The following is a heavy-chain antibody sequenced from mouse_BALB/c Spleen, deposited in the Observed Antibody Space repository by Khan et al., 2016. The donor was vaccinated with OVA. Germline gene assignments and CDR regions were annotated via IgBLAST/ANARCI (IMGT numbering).Heavy chain of an antibody. Sequence: QVQLKQSGPGLVAPSQSLYITCTISGFSLTNYGVHWVRQPPGKGLEWLVGIWSDGSTTYNSALKPRLTITKDNSKTQVFLKMNSLQTDDTAIYFWDRAAYYRYNVVDYWGQGISVTVSS. CDR3: DRAAYYRYNVVDY. V-gene: IGHV2-6-1*01. CDR2: IWSDGST. CDR1: GFSLTNYG. D-gene: IGHD2-10*01. J-gene: IGHJ4*01.